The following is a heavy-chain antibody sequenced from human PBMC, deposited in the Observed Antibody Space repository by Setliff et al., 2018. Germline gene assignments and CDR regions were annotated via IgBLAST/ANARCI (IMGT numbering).Heavy chain of an antibody. CDR1: GGSIGSRTYY. J-gene: IGHJ6*03. CDR3: ARGPPGYYYYMNV. CDR2: LYYSGNT. V-gene: IGHV4-61*01. Sequence: SETLSLTCAVSGGSIGSRTYYWSWIRQAPGKGLEWIGYLYYSGNTNYNPSLKSRVTISGDTSQNYFSLKLTSVTEADTAVYYCARGPPGYYYYMNVWGQGTTVTVSS.